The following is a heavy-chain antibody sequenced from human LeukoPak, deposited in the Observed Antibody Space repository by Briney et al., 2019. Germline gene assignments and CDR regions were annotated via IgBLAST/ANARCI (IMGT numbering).Heavy chain of an antibody. J-gene: IGHJ4*02. CDR1: GGSFSGYY. D-gene: IGHD6-13*01. Sequence: PSETLSLTCAVYGGSFSGYYWSWIRQPPGKGLEWIGEINHSGSTNYNPSLKSRVTISVDTSKNQFSLKLSSVTAADTAVYYCARRSSSWLYYFDYWGQGTLVTVSS. V-gene: IGHV4-34*01. CDR3: ARRSSSWLYYFDY. CDR2: INHSGST.